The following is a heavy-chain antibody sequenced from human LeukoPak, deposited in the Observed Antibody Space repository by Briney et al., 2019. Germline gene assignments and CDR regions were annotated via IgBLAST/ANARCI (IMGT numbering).Heavy chain of an antibody. CDR3: ARDSPYDFWSGYNYGMDV. Sequence: PSETLSLTCTVSGGSISSYYWSWIRQPAGKGLEWIGRIYTSGSTNYNPSLKSRVTMSVDTSKNQFSLKLSSVTAADTAVYYCARDSPYDFWSGYNYGMDVWGQGTTVTVSS. CDR1: GGSISSYY. CDR2: IYTSGST. J-gene: IGHJ6*02. D-gene: IGHD3-3*01. V-gene: IGHV4-4*07.